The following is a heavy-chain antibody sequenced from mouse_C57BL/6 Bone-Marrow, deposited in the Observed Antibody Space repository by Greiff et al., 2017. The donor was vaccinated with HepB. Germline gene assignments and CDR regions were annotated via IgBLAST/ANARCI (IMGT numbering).Heavy chain of an antibody. Sequence: EVKLQQSGPELVKPGASVKIPCKASGYTFTDYNMDWVKQSHGKSLEWIGDINPNNGGTIYNQKFKGKATLTVDKSSSTAYMELRSLTSEDTAVYYCARWDYGSYYAMDYWGQGTSVTVSS. CDR3: ARWDYGSYYAMDY. D-gene: IGHD1-1*01. CDR2: INPNNGGT. CDR1: GYTFTDYN. J-gene: IGHJ4*01. V-gene: IGHV1-18*01.